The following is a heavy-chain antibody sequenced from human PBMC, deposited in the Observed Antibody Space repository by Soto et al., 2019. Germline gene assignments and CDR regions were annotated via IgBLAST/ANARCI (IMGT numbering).Heavy chain of an antibody. CDR3: AKGLYDYVWGS. J-gene: IGHJ4*02. Sequence: SETLSLTCAVYGGSFSGYYWSWIRQPPGKGLEWIGEINHSGSTNYNPSLKSRVTISVDTSKNLFPLMLSSVTAADTAVYYWAKGLYDYVWGSWGQGTMVTVSS. D-gene: IGHD3-16*01. CDR1: GGSFSGYY. V-gene: IGHV4-34*01. CDR2: INHSGST.